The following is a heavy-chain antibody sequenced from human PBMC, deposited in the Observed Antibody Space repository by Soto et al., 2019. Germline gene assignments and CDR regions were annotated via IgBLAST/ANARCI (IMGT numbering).Heavy chain of an antibody. D-gene: IGHD3-16*01. CDR1: GYIFVNYG. V-gene: IGHV1-18*01. J-gene: IGHJ6*02. Sequence: QVQLVLSGDEVKKRGASVKVSCKASGYIFVNYGIAWVRQAPRQGLEWMGWISPYTGNTHSASKVQGRLTMTTDTSTSTAYMDLGSLTSDDTAVYYCVMVDNYVTPTPQDVWGQGTTVTVSS. CDR3: VMVDNYVTPTPQDV. CDR2: ISPYTGNT.